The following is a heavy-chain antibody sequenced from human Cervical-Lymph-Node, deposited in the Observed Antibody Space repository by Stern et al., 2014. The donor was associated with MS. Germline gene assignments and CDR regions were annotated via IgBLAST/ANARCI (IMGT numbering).Heavy chain of an antibody. CDR2: IYTSGST. J-gene: IGHJ2*01. Sequence: VHLVESGPGLVKPSQTLSLTCTVSGGSISSGSYYWSWIRQPAGKGLEWIGRIYTSGSTNYNPSLKSRVTISVDTSKNQFSLKRSSVTAADTAVYYCARALAYWYFDLWGRGTLVTVSS. CDR3: ARALAYWYFDL. CDR1: GGSISSGSYY. V-gene: IGHV4-61*02. D-gene: IGHD3-3*02.